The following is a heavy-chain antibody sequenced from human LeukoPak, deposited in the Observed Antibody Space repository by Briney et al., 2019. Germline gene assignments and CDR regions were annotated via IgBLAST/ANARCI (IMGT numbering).Heavy chain of an antibody. D-gene: IGHD6-13*01. Sequence: PSETLSLTCTVSGGSISSSSYYWGWIRQPPGKGLEWIGSIYYSGSSYYNPSLKSRVTISVDTSKNQFSLKLSSVTAADTAVYYCARHGVAAAGFDYWGQGTLVTVSS. CDR1: GGSISSSSYY. CDR2: IYYSGSS. J-gene: IGHJ4*02. V-gene: IGHV4-39*01. CDR3: ARHGVAAAGFDY.